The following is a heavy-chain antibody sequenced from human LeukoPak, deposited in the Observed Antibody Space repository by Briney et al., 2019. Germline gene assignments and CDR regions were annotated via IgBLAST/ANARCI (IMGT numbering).Heavy chain of an antibody. CDR3: ARSILMTFGGVPRPMEF. V-gene: IGHV3-48*01. D-gene: IGHD3-16*01. CDR2: ISHDSGVR. CDR1: GFIFSRDS. J-gene: IGHJ4*02. Sequence: GGSLRLSCEASGFIFSRDSMNWVRQAPGKGLEWISYISHDSGVRYYADSVRGRFTISRDNAKNSLHLQMHSLRAEDTGIYYCARSILMTFGGVPRPMEFWGQGTLVLVSS.